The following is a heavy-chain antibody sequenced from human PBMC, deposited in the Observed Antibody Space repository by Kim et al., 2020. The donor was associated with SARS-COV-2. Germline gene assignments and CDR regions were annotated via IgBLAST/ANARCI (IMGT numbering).Heavy chain of an antibody. D-gene: IGHD5-12*01. CDR2: ISYDGSNK. CDR1: GFTFSSYA. Sequence: GGSLRLSCAASGFTFSSYAMHWVRQAPGKGLEWVAVISYDGSNKYYADSVKGRFTISRDNSKNTLYLQMNSLRAEDTAVYYCAREGNSGYDRGYYYYGMDVWGQGTTVTVSS. J-gene: IGHJ6*02. CDR3: AREGNSGYDRGYYYYGMDV. V-gene: IGHV3-30*04.